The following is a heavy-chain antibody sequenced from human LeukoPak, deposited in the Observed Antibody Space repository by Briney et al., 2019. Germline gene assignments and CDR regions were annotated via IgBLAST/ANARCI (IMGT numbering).Heavy chain of an antibody. D-gene: IGHD3-22*01. Sequence: PGGSLRLSCVASGFTFSTYAMSWVRQAPGKGLEWVTTISGGGDKQYADHVKGRFTVSRDDSKSTPYLQMNSLRAEDTALYYCAKDVNSSGYYLGFDYWGQGTLVTVSS. CDR3: AKDVNSSGYYLGFDY. J-gene: IGHJ4*02. CDR2: ISGGGDK. CDR1: GFTFSTYA. V-gene: IGHV3-23*01.